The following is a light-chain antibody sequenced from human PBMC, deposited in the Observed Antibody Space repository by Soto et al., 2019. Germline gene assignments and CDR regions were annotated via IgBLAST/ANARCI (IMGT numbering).Light chain of an antibody. J-gene: IGLJ1*01. CDR3: SSYTSSSTEV. Sequence: QSVLTQPASVSVSPGQSITISCTGTSSDVGGYNYVSWYQQHPGKAPKLMIYDVSNRPSGVSNRFSGSKSGNTASLTISGLQAEDEADYYCSSYTSSSTEVFGTGTRSPS. CDR1: SSDVGGYNY. CDR2: DVS. V-gene: IGLV2-14*01.